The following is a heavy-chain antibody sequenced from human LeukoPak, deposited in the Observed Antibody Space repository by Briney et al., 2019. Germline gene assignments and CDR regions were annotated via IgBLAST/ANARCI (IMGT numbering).Heavy chain of an antibody. CDR3: ARDKFHYYGMDV. CDR1: GFTFSIYA. V-gene: IGHV3-48*03. Sequence: GGSLRLSCAASGFTFSIYAMNWVRQAPGKGLEWVSYISSSASTIYYADPVKGRFTISRDNAKNSLYLQMNSLRAEDTAVYYCARDKFHYYGMDVWGQGTTVTVSS. CDR2: ISSSASTI. J-gene: IGHJ6*02.